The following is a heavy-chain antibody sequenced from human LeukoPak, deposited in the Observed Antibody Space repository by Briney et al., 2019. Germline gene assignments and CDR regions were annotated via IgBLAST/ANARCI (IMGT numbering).Heavy chain of an antibody. V-gene: IGHV3-48*01. CDR3: ARDYGGDFDY. D-gene: IGHD2-21*01. CDR2: ISSSSSTI. Sequence: GGSLRLSCAASGFSFSSFSMNWVRQAPGKGLEWVSYISSSSSTIYYADSVKGRFTISRDNGKNSLFLHMNSLTAEDTAVYYCARDYGGDFDYWGQGTLVAASS. CDR1: GFSFSSFS. J-gene: IGHJ4*02.